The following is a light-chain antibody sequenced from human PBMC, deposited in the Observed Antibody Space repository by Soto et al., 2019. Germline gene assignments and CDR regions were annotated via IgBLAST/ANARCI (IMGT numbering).Light chain of an antibody. CDR3: LQALQTCPWT. CDR1: QSLLHSNGYNY. Sequence: DIVMTQSPLSLPVTPGEPASISCRSSQSLLHSNGYNYLDWYLQKPGQSPQLLIYFGSNRASRVPDRFSASRSGTHFTLKISRVEAEDVCVYYCLQALQTCPWTFVQGTKVEIK. V-gene: IGKV2-28*01. J-gene: IGKJ1*01. CDR2: FGS.